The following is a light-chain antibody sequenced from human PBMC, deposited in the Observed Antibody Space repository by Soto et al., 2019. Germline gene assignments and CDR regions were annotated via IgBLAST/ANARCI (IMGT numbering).Light chain of an antibody. J-gene: IGLJ2*01. CDR1: SSDVGGYNY. V-gene: IGLV2-14*01. Sequence: QSALTQPASVSGSPGQSITISCTGTSSDVGGYNYVSWYQQHPGKAPKLMIYEVSNRPSGVSNRFSGSKSGNTASLTISGLQDEDEADYYCSSYTSSSTSFGGGTKLTVL. CDR2: EVS. CDR3: SSYTSSSTS.